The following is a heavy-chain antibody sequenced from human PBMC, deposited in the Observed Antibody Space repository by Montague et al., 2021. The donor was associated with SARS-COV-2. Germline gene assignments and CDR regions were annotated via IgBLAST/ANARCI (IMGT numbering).Heavy chain of an antibody. CDR1: GGPISGSY. V-gene: IGHV4-59*01. Sequence: SETLSLTCSVPGGPISGSYGSWFRKSPGKELKWIGEIIKSGATIYIPSXXGRACFSVDTSKSRFSLNLGPVAAADTAVYYCARDRFIAGGRLPHGFDPWGQGTLVTVSS. CDR3: ARDRFIAGGRLPHGFDP. D-gene: IGHD6-13*01. CDR2: IIKSGAT. J-gene: IGHJ5*02.